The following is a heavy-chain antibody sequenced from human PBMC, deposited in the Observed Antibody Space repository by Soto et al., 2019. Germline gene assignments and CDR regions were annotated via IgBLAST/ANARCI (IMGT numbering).Heavy chain of an antibody. Sequence: SETLSLTCAVSGGSISSRTNYWAWIRQPPGKGLEWIASIAYNGGSDYNPSLKSRVSISVDTSNNQFSLKLSSVTAADTAVYYCARAGYSYGFWDFDYWGQGTLVTVSS. CDR2: IAYNGGS. J-gene: IGHJ4*02. V-gene: IGHV4-39*07. D-gene: IGHD5-18*01. CDR1: GGSISSRTNY. CDR3: ARAGYSYGFWDFDY.